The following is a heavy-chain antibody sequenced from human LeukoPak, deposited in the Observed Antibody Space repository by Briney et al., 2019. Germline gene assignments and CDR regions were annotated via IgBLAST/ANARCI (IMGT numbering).Heavy chain of an antibody. CDR1: GGSISSGSYY. D-gene: IGHD3-16*02. J-gene: IGHJ4*02. CDR2: IYYSGST. CDR3: ARSRLRLGELSYFDY. Sequence: SQTLSLTCTVSGGSISSGSYYWSWIRQPPGKGLEWIGYIYYSGSTNYNPSLKSRVTISVDTSKNQFSLKLSSVTAADTAVYYCARSRLRLGELSYFDYWGQGTRVTVSS. V-gene: IGHV4-61*01.